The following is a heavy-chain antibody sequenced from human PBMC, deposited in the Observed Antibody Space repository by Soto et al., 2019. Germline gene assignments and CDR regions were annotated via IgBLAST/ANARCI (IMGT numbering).Heavy chain of an antibody. CDR1: GFTFSCCA. Sequence: EMQLLESGGGLVQPGGSLRLSCAASGFTFSCCAMSWVRQAPGRGLEWVSTIHGGADYTHYTDSVKGRFTISRDNSKNTVFLQMNSLTAGDTAIYYCAKHRGPGSYTSWAFSVWGRGTPVTVSS. V-gene: IGHV3-23*01. D-gene: IGHD1-26*01. CDR3: AKHRGPGSYTSWAFSV. J-gene: IGHJ2*01. CDR2: IHGGADYT.